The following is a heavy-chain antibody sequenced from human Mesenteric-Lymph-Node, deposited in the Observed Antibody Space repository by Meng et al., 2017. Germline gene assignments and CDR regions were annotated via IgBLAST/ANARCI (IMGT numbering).Heavy chain of an antibody. D-gene: IGHD4-17*01. CDR3: ASLYGDSSVWYLDL. Sequence: QVQLQESGPGLVKPSQTLSLTCTVSGASIASGDYFWSWIRQHPGRGLEWIGYIYYSGSTYYNPSLKSRVSIVGDTPKNQFSLRLNSVTAADTAVYYCASLYGDSSVWYLDLWGRGTLVTVSS. J-gene: IGHJ2*01. CDR2: IYYSGST. CDR1: GASIASGDYF. V-gene: IGHV4-31*03.